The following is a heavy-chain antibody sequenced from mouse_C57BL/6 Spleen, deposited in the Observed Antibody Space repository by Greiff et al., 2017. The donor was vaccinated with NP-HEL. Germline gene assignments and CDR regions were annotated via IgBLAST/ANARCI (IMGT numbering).Heavy chain of an antibody. V-gene: IGHV5-17*01. CDR1: GFTFSDYG. J-gene: IGHJ1*03. CDR2: ISSGSSTI. CDR3: AKHSGNYVGYFDV. D-gene: IGHD2-1*01. Sequence: EVKLVESGGGLVKPGGSLKLSCAASGFTFSDYGMHWVRQAPEKGLEWVVYISSGSSTIYYADTVKGRFTISRDNAKNTLFLQMTSLRSEDTAMYYCAKHSGNYVGYFDVWGTGTTVTVSS.